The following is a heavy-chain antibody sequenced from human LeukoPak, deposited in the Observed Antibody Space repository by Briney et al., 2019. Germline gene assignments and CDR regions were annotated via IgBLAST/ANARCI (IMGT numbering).Heavy chain of an antibody. CDR2: IYYSGST. V-gene: IGHV4-59*01. Sequence: IPSETLSLTCTVSGGSISSYYWSWIRQPPGKGLEWIGYIYYSGSTNYNPSLKSRVTISVDTSKNQFSLKLSSVTAADTAVYYWARAGQQDRPFNYWGQGTVVTVAS. CDR3: ARAGQQDRPFNY. D-gene: IGHD6-13*01. CDR1: GGSISSYY. J-gene: IGHJ4*02.